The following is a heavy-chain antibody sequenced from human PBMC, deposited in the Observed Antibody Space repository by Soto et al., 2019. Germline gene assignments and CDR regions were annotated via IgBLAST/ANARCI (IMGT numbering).Heavy chain of an antibody. J-gene: IGHJ5*02. Sequence: GGSLRLSCAASGFTFSDYYMNWIRQAPGKGLEWVSYISSDDTVYYAKSVKGRFTISRDNAKNSLYLQMNSLRAEDTALYYCATGKLLNDGYPLFLSWGQGTLVTVSS. CDR1: GFTFSDYY. CDR3: ATGKLLNDGYPLFLS. D-gene: IGHD6-13*01. CDR2: ISSDDTV. V-gene: IGHV3-11*01.